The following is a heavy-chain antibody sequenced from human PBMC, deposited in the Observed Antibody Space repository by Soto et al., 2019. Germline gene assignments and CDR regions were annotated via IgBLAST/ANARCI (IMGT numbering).Heavy chain of an antibody. J-gene: IGHJ4*02. CDR1: GGSLSSYY. CDR2: IYYSGST. V-gene: IGHV4-59*08. CDR3: ARRYGPGFDY. Sequence: PEETLSLTCTVSGGSLSSYYWSWIRQPPGKGLEWIGYIYYSGSTNYNPSLKSRVTISVDTSKNQFSLKLSSVTAADTAVYYCARRYGPGFDYWGQGTLVTVSS. D-gene: IGHD4-17*01.